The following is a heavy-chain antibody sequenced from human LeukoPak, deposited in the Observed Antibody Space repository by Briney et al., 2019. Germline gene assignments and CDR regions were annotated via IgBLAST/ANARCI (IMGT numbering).Heavy chain of an antibody. CDR1: GFTFSSYA. Sequence: GGSLRLSCAASGFTFSSYAMHWVRQAPGKGLEWVAVISYDGSNKYYADSVKGRFTISRDNSKNTLYLQMNSLRAEDTAVYYCARTITRDYSNPLPYYYYYMDVWGKGTTVTVSS. D-gene: IGHD4-11*01. CDR3: ARTITRDYSNPLPYYYYYMDV. V-gene: IGHV3-30*14. CDR2: ISYDGSNK. J-gene: IGHJ6*03.